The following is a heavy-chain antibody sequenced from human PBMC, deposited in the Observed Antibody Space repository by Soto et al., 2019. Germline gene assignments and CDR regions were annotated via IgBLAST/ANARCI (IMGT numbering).Heavy chain of an antibody. CDR1: GFLFTDYY. D-gene: IGHD2-8*01. Sequence: QVQLVESGGGLVKPGGSLRLSCTASGFLFTDYYMSWIRQPPGKGLEWLAYIDGSSDYTNSADSVKGRFTISRDNAKNSVFLQMNNLRADVTAVYYCARDLRFSSTNYFDFWGRGTLVTVSS. J-gene: IGHJ4*02. CDR2: IDGSSDYT. V-gene: IGHV3-11*06. CDR3: ARDLRFSSTNYFDF.